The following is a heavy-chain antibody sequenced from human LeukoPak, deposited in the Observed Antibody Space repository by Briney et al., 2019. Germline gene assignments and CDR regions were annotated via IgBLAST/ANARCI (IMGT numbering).Heavy chain of an antibody. CDR2: ISWNSGSI. Sequence: PGGSLRLSCAASGVTFDDYAMHWVRQAPGKGLEWVSGISWNSGSICYADSVKGRFTISRDNAKHSLYLQMNSLRAEDTALYYCAKDRGAAVAGTGFDYWGQGTLVTVSS. V-gene: IGHV3-9*01. CDR1: GVTFDDYA. CDR3: AKDRGAAVAGTGFDY. J-gene: IGHJ4*02. D-gene: IGHD6-19*01.